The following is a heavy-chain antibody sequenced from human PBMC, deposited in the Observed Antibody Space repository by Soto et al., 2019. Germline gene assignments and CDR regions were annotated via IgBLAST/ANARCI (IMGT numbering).Heavy chain of an antibody. Sequence: PGGSLRLSCAASGFAFSSFAMSWVRQAPWKGLEWVSGIRGSGGSTYYADSVKGRFTTSRDNSKNTLYLQMNSLKADDTAVYYCAKDQTIEWYAPIASWGQGTLVTVSS. V-gene: IGHV3-23*01. CDR3: AKDQTIEWYAPIAS. D-gene: IGHD2-8*01. J-gene: IGHJ4*02. CDR1: GFAFSSFA. CDR2: IRGSGGST.